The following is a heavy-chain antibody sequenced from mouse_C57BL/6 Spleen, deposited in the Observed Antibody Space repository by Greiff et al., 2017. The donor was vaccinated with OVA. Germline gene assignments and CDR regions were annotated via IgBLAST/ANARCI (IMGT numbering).Heavy chain of an antibody. CDR2: ISNLAYSI. Sequence: EVQLQESGGGLVQPGGSLKLSCAASGFTFSDYGMAWVRQAPRKGPEWVAFISNLAYSIYYADTVTGRFTISRENAKNTLYLEMSSLRSEDTAMYYCARHDNDSSFAYWGQGTLVTVSA. D-gene: IGHD2-4*01. V-gene: IGHV5-15*01. J-gene: IGHJ3*01. CDR1: GFTFSDYG. CDR3: ARHDNDSSFAY.